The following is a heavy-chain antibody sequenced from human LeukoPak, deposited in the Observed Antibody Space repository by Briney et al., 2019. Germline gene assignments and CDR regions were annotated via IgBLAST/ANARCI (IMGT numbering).Heavy chain of an antibody. J-gene: IGHJ3*02. Sequence: QPGRSLRLSCAASGFTFSSYAMHWVRQAPGKGLEWVAVISYDGSNKYYADSVKGRFTISRDNSKNTLYLQMNSLRAEGTAVYYCARGIYYYDSSGYSEDAFDIWGQGTMVTVSS. CDR1: GFTFSSYA. CDR2: ISYDGSNK. D-gene: IGHD3-22*01. V-gene: IGHV3-30-3*01. CDR3: ARGIYYYDSSGYSEDAFDI.